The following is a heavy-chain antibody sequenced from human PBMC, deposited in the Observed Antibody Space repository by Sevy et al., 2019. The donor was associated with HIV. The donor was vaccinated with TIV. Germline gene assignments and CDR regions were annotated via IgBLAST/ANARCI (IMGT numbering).Heavy chain of an antibody. J-gene: IGHJ4*02. D-gene: IGHD6-6*01. V-gene: IGHV3-23*01. CDR2: ISGSGYNT. CDR3: AKDWQSRSARYYFDY. Sequence: GGSLRLSCAASGFTFSSYAMSWVRQPPGKGLEWVSAISGSGYNTYYDDSVKGRFTISRDNSKNTVYLQMNSLRAEDTAIYYCAKDWQSRSARYYFDYWGQGTLVTVSS. CDR1: GFTFSSYA.